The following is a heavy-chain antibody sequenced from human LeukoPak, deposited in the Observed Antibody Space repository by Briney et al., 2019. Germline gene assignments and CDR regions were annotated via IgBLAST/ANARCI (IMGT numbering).Heavy chain of an antibody. J-gene: IGHJ3*02. Sequence: ASVKVSCKASGYTFTGYYMHWVRQAPGQGLEWMGWINPNSGGTNYAQKFQCRVTMTRDTSISTAYMELSRLRSDDTAVYYCARSKPYGSGSYYLDAFDIWGQGTMVTVSS. CDR3: ARSKPYGSGSYYLDAFDI. D-gene: IGHD3-10*01. CDR1: GYTFTGYY. V-gene: IGHV1-2*02. CDR2: INPNSGGT.